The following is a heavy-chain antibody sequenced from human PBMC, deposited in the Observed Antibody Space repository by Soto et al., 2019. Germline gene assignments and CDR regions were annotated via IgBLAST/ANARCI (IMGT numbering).Heavy chain of an antibody. J-gene: IGHJ3*02. D-gene: IGHD6-19*01. CDR1: GFTFDDYA. Sequence: GGSLRLSCAASGFTFDDYAMHWVRQAPGKGLEWVSGISWNSGSIGYADSVKGRFTISRDNAKNSLYLQMNSLRAEDTALYYCAKGGRVIAVAGHDAFDIWGQGTMVTVSS. CDR3: AKGGRVIAVAGHDAFDI. V-gene: IGHV3-9*01. CDR2: ISWNSGSI.